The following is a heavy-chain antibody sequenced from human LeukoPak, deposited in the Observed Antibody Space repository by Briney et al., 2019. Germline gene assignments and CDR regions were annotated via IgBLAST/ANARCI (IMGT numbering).Heavy chain of an antibody. Sequence: SETLSLTCTVSGGSISSYYWSWIRQPPGKGLEWIGYIYSSGSTNYNPSLKSRVTISVDTSKNQFSLKLSSVTAADTAVYYCARRHYGSGSYYNDDAFDIWGQGTKVTVSS. CDR2: IYSSGST. V-gene: IGHV4-59*01. J-gene: IGHJ3*02. CDR3: ARRHYGSGSYYNDDAFDI. CDR1: GGSISSYY. D-gene: IGHD3-10*01.